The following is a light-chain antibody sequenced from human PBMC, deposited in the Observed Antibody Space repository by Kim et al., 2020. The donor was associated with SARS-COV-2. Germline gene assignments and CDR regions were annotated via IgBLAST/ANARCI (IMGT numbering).Light chain of an antibody. CDR3: QAWDSSTVV. CDR1: KLGDKY. CDR2: QDS. Sequence: ELTQPPSVYVSPGQTASITCSGDKLGDKYACWYQQKPGQSPVLVIYQDSKRPSGIPERFSGSNSGNTATLTISGTQAMDEADYYCQAWDSSTVVFGGGTQLTVL. J-gene: IGLJ2*01. V-gene: IGLV3-1*01.